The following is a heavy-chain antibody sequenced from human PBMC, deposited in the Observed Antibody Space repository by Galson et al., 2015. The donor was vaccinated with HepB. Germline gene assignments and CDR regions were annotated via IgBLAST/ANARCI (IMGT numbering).Heavy chain of an antibody. CDR3: ARGRGDIVATPWDV. D-gene: IGHD5-12*01. CDR2: ISSSSSYI. J-gene: IGHJ6*02. CDR1: GFTFSSYS. Sequence: SLRLSCAASGFTFSSYSMNWVRQAPGKGLEWVSSISSSSSYIYYADSVKGRFTISRDNAKNSLYLQMNSLRAEDTAVYYCARGRGDIVATPWDVWGQGTTVTVSS. V-gene: IGHV3-21*01.